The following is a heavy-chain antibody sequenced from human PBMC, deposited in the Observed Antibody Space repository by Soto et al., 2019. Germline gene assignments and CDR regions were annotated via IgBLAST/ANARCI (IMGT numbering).Heavy chain of an antibody. CDR2: INHSGST. CDR1: GGSFSGYY. Sequence: PSETLSLTCAVYGGSFSGYYWSWIRQPPGKGLEWIGEINHSGSTNYNSSLKSRVTISVDTSKNQFSLKLSSVTAADTAVYYCARRPVGVRGAIGAFDIWGQGTMVTVSS. D-gene: IGHD3-10*01. J-gene: IGHJ3*02. V-gene: IGHV4-34*01. CDR3: ARRPVGVRGAIGAFDI.